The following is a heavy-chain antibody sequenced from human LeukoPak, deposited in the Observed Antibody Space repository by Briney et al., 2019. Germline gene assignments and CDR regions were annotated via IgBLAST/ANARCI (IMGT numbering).Heavy chain of an antibody. V-gene: IGHV4-31*02. J-gene: IGHJ4*02. CDR2: IYYSGST. CDR3: ARDKVGFDY. Sequence: SWIRQPPGKGLEWIGYIYYSGSTYHNPSLKSRVTISVDTSKNQFSLKLSSVTAADTAVYYCARDKVGFDYWGQGTLVTVSS.